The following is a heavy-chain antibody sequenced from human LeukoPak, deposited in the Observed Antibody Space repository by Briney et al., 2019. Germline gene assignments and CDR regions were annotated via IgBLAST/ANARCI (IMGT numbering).Heavy chain of an antibody. CDR1: GFTFTNFA. V-gene: IGHV3-23*01. Sequence: GGSLRLSCAASGFTFTNFALSWVRQAPGKGLEWVSVISGSGDSTYYADSVKGRFTISRDNFKNTLYLQMNRLRAEDTAVYYCVKDGHCTTTTCSSHWFDPWGQGTRVSVSS. J-gene: IGHJ5*02. CDR3: VKDGHCTTTTCSSHWFDP. CDR2: ISGSGDST. D-gene: IGHD2-2*03.